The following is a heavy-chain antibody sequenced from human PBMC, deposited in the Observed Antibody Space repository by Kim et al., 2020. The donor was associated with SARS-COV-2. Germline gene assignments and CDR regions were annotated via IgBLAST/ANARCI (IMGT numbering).Heavy chain of an antibody. Sequence: SRVPMSVDTSKNQFSLKLSSVTAADTAVYYCARDRGYCSGGSCYSGFDYWGQGTLVTVSS. CDR3: ARDRGYCSGGSCYSGFDY. D-gene: IGHD2-15*01. J-gene: IGHJ4*02. V-gene: IGHV4-4*06.